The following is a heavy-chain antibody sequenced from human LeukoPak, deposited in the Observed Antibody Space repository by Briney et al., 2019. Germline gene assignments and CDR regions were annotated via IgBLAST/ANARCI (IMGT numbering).Heavy chain of an antibody. J-gene: IGHJ4*02. CDR1: GASISAYS. V-gene: IGHV4-59*08. D-gene: IGHD3-9*01. CDR2: IHYSGNT. CDR3: ARHGRESRYFDWLLYYIDH. Sequence: SETLSLTCTVSGASISAYSWSWIRQPPGKGLEWIGCIHYSGNTHCNPSLESRGTLSVDTSKNQCYLRLSSVTAADTAVYYCARHGRESRYFDWLLYYIDHWGQGALVTVSS.